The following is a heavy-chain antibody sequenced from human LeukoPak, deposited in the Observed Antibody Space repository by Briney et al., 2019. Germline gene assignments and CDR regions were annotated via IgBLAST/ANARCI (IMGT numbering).Heavy chain of an antibody. Sequence: ASVKVSCKVSGYTLTELSMHWVRQAPGKGLEWMGGFDPEDGETIYAQKFHGRVTMTEDTSTDTAYMELSSLRSEDTAVYYCATGRIVVGATPQPNYYGMDVWGQGTTVTVSS. CDR3: ATGRIVVGATPQPNYYGMDV. D-gene: IGHD2-15*01. CDR2: FDPEDGET. V-gene: IGHV1-24*01. CDR1: GYTLTELS. J-gene: IGHJ6*02.